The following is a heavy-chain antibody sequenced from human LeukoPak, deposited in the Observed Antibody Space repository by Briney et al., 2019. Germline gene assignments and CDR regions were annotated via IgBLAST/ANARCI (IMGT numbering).Heavy chain of an antibody. J-gene: IGHJ4*02. V-gene: IGHV3-15*01. D-gene: IGHD3-3*01. CDR3: TTEEGLTIFGVVGY. Sequence: GGSLRLSCAASGFTFSNAWMSWVRQAPGKGLEWVGRIKSKTDGGTTDYAAPVKGRFTISRDDSKNTLYLQMNSLKTEDTAVYYCTTEEGLTIFGVVGYWGQGTLVTVSS. CDR2: IKSKTDGGTT. CDR1: GFTFSNAW.